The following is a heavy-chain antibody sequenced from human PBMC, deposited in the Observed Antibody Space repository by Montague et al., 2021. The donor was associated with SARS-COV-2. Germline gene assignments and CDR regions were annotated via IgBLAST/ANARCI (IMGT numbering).Heavy chain of an antibody. D-gene: IGHD1-14*01. V-gene: IGHV4-59*01. Sequence: SETLSLTCNVSGASISSYYWSWIRQPPGRGLEWIGYIYYTGTSRSNSSLQSRVTMSVDTSTNQFSLTVRSVTAADTAVYYCASLDRNWFDSWGQGTLVTVSS. J-gene: IGHJ5*01. CDR3: ASLDRNWFDS. CDR2: IYYTGTS. CDR1: GASISSYY.